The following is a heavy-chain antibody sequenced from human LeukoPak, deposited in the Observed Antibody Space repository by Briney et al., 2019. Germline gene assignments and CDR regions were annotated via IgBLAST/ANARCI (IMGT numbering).Heavy chain of an antibody. CDR1: GYTFTNYY. V-gene: IGHV1-46*03. Sequence: ASVKDSCKASGYTFTNYYIHWVRQAPGQGLEWMGIIKLGGSTTTYTQKIQYTQKFQDRVTTTWDTSTSTAYMDLSSLRSEDAAVYYCAREIPESYYFDYWGQGTLVTVSS. D-gene: IGHD1-14*01. CDR2: IKLGGSTT. CDR3: AREIPESYYFDY. J-gene: IGHJ4*02.